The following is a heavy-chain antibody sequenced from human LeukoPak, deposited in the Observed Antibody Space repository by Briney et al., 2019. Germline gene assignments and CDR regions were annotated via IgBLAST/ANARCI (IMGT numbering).Heavy chain of an antibody. V-gene: IGHV4-34*01. CDR1: GGSFSGYY. CDR2: INHSGST. J-gene: IGHJ1*01. CDR3: ARGRSQYFQH. Sequence: SETLSLTCAVYGGSFSGYYWSWIPQPPGKGLEWIGVINHSGSTNYNPSLKRRVTISVDTSKNQFSLKLSSVTAADTAVYYCARGRSQYFQHWGQGTLVTVSS.